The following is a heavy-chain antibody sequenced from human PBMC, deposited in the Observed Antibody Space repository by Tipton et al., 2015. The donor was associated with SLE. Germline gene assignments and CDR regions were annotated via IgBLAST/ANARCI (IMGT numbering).Heavy chain of an antibody. J-gene: IGHJ3*02. V-gene: IGHV3-73*01. D-gene: IGHD2-15*01. CDR3: ARRSGGWRFDI. CDR1: GFTFSGSA. CDR2: IRSKANSYAT. Sequence: SLRLSCAASGFTFSGSAMHWVRQASGKGLEWVGRIRSKANSYATAYAASVKGRFTISRDDSKNTAYLQMNSLRAEDTAVYYCARRSGGWRFDIWGQGTMVTVSS.